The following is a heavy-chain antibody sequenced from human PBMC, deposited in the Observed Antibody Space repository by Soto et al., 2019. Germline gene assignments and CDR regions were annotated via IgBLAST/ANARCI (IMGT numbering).Heavy chain of an antibody. CDR3: ARDGSAAYCGGDCYSDFDP. CDR1: GFTFSSYG. D-gene: IGHD2-21*02. Sequence: QVQLVESGGGVVQPGRSLRLSCAASGFTFSSYGMHWVRQAPGKGLEWVAVIWYDGSNKYYADSVKGRFTISRDNSKNTLYLQVNSLRAEDTAVYYCARDGSAAYCGGDCYSDFDPWGQGTLVTVSS. CDR2: IWYDGSNK. J-gene: IGHJ5*02. V-gene: IGHV3-33*01.